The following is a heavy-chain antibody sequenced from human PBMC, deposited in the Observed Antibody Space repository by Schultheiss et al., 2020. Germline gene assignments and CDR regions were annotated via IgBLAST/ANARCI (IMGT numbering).Heavy chain of an antibody. Sequence: GGSLRLSCAASGFMFSDHYMAWVRQAPGKGLEWVSVVYSRGATYHADSVKARFTLSRDNSKNTLFLQMNSLRVEDTAVYYCAKWEQQNWFDPWGQGTLVTVSS. D-gene: IGHD1/OR15-1a*01. V-gene: IGHV3-66*01. CDR3: AKWEQQNWFDP. CDR2: VYSRGAT. J-gene: IGHJ5*02. CDR1: GFMFSDHY.